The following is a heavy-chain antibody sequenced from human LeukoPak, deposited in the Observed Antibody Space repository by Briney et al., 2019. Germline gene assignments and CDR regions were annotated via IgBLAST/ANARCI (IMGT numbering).Heavy chain of an antibody. J-gene: IGHJ5*02. V-gene: IGHV1-69*05. CDR2: IIPIFGTA. CDR3: ARGGNIVVVPAAMGKPDWFDP. CDR1: GGTFSSYA. D-gene: IGHD2-2*01. Sequence: ASVKVSCKASGGTFSSYAISWVRQAPGQGLEWMGGIIPIFGTANYAQKFQGRVTITTDESTSTAYMELSSLRSEDTAVYYCARGGNIVVVPAAMGKPDWFDPWGQGILVIVSS.